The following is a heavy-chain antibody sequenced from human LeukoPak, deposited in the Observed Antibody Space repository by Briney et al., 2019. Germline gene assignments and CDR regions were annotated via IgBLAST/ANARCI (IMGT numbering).Heavy chain of an antibody. CDR2: IYSGGST. J-gene: IGHJ4*02. V-gene: IGHV3-53*01. CDR3: ARAGPIDY. Sequence: PGGSLRLSCAASGFIVSSKYVSWVRQAPGKGLEWVSVIYSGGSTYYAASVEGRLTISRDNSKNTVYLQMNSLRVEDTAVYYCARAGPIDYWGQGTLVTVSS. CDR1: GFIVSSKY.